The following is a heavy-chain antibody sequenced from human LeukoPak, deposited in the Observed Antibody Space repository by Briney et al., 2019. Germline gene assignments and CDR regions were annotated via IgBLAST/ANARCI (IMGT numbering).Heavy chain of an antibody. Sequence: ASVKVSCKASGYTFTGYYMHWVRQAPGQGLEWMGWINPNSGGTNYAQKFQGRVTMTRDTSISTAYMELSRLSSDDTAVYYCARGLKSGYYYDSSGYYSGSFDYWGQGTLVTVSS. CDR2: INPNSGGT. J-gene: IGHJ4*02. V-gene: IGHV1-2*02. CDR1: GYTFTGYY. D-gene: IGHD3-22*01. CDR3: ARGLKSGYYYDSSGYYSGSFDY.